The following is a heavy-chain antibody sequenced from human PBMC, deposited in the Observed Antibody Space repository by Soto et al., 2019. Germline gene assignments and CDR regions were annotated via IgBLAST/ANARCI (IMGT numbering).Heavy chain of an antibody. CDR2: ISSDGAST. V-gene: IGHV3-64D*06. Sequence: LRLSCSVSGFTFSSYAMHWVRQAPGKGLEYVASISSDGASTYHADSVKGRFIISRDNSKNTLYLQMSSLRPEDTAVYYCVKDRYVDYWGQGILVTVSS. CDR1: GFTFSSYA. J-gene: IGHJ4*02. CDR3: VKDRYVDY.